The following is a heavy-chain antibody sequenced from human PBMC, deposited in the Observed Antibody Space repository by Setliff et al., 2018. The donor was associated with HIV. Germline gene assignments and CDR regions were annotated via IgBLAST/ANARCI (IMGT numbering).Heavy chain of an antibody. D-gene: IGHD5-12*01. J-gene: IGHJ5*02. Sequence: PSETLSLTCTVTGGSISSGGFYRTWIRQHPGKGLEWIGHISTSGITNYNPSLKSRVTMSVDTSKNHFSLKLTSLTAADTAVYYCARTKGWLQFFDHWGQGTLVTVSS. CDR3: ARTKGWLQFFDH. CDR1: GGSISSGGFY. V-gene: IGHV4-61*09. CDR2: ISTSGIT.